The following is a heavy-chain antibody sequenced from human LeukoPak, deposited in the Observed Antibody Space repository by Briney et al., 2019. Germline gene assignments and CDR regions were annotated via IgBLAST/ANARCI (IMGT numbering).Heavy chain of an antibody. Sequence: GRSLRLSCAASGFTFSNYIMHWVRQAPRKGLEWVAAISYDGANTYFTDSAKGRFTISRDNSKNTLYLQMNSLRAEDTAVYSCARGRYTGYDSGYFDYWGQGILVTVSS. CDR3: ARGRYTGYDSGYFDY. J-gene: IGHJ4*02. D-gene: IGHD5-12*01. CDR2: ISYDGANT. V-gene: IGHV3-30*04. CDR1: GFTFSNYI.